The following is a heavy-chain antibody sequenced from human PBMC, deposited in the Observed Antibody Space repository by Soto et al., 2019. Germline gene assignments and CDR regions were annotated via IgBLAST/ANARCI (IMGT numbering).Heavy chain of an antibody. V-gene: IGHV1-3*01. Sequence: GASVKVSCKASGYTFTSYGISWVRQAPGQRLEWMGWINAGNGNTKYSQKFQGRVTITRDTSASTAYMELSSLRSEDTAVYYCAREASGIVLVPAALPWPHWFDPWGQGTLVTVSS. CDR1: GYTFTSYG. CDR3: AREASGIVLVPAALPWPHWFDP. CDR2: INAGNGNT. D-gene: IGHD2-2*01. J-gene: IGHJ5*02.